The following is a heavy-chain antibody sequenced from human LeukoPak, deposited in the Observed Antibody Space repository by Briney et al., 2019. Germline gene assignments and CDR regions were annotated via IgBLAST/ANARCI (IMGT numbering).Heavy chain of an antibody. Sequence: GASEKVSCKASGYTFTSYAMHWVRQAPRPRLEWMGWINAGNGNTKYTQKFQGRVTITRDTSASTAYMELSSLRSEDTAVYYCARRRGYGSGSFYYFDYWGQGTLVTVSS. CDR3: ARRRGYGSGSFYYFDY. CDR1: GYTFTSYA. D-gene: IGHD3-10*01. CDR2: INAGNGNT. V-gene: IGHV1-3*01. J-gene: IGHJ4*02.